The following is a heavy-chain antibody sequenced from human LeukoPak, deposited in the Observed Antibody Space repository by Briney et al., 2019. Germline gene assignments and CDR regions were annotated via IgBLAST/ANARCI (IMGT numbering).Heavy chain of an antibody. CDR3: ARDRNSGYSGYAFDC. D-gene: IGHD5-12*01. V-gene: IGHV3-33*01. CDR2: IWYDGSKQ. CDR1: GFTFRNFG. J-gene: IGHJ4*02. Sequence: GGSLRLSCAASGFTFRNFGMHWVRQAPGKGLEWVAVIWYDGSKQYYRDTVKGRFTLSRDNAKNSLYLQMNSLRAEDTAVYYCARDRNSGYSGYAFDCWGQGTLVTVSS.